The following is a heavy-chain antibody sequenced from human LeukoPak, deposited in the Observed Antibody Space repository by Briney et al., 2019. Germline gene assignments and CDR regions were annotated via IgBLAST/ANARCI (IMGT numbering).Heavy chain of an antibody. CDR3: VRVGFRYYYDSSGYYCLSDY. V-gene: IGHV1-18*03. CDR2: ISAYNGNT. D-gene: IGHD3-22*01. J-gene: IGHJ4*02. CDR1: GYTFTSYG. Sequence: ASVKVSCKASGYTFTSYGISWVRQAPGQGLEWMGWISAYNGNTNYAQKLQGRVTMTTDTSTSTAYMELSSLRSEDMVVYSCVRVGFRYYYDSSGYYCLSDYWGQGTLATVSS.